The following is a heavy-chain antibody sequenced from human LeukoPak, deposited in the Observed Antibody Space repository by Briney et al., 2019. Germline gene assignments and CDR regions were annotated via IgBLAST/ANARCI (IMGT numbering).Heavy chain of an antibody. Sequence: PGGSLRLSCAASGFTFSRSAMHWARQASGRGLEWVGRIRDKANNYATAYAASVNGRFTISRDDSRNTAYLQMNSLRTEDTAVYYCAKGLTAFTIVVVVLPPDAFDIWGQGTMVTVSS. CDR2: IRDKANNYAT. CDR1: GFTFSRSA. V-gene: IGHV3-73*01. J-gene: IGHJ3*02. CDR3: AKGLTAFTIVVVVLPPDAFDI. D-gene: IGHD2-15*01.